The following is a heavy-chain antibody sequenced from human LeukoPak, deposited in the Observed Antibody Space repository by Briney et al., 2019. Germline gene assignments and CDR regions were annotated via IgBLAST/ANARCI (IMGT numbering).Heavy chain of an antibody. D-gene: IGHD6-13*01. Sequence: SQTLSLTCAISGDSVSSDSASWNWLRQSPSRGLEGLGRTYYRSKWYNDYAVSLKSRININPDTSKNHFSLQLNSVTPEDTAVYYCTRNYGSSWLDTWGQGTLVTVSS. J-gene: IGHJ5*02. CDR1: GDSVSSDSAS. CDR2: TYYRSKWYN. CDR3: TRNYGSSWLDT. V-gene: IGHV6-1*01.